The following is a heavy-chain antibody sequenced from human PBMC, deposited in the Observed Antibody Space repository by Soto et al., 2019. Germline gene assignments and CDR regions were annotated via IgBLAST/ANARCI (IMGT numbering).Heavy chain of an antibody. J-gene: IGHJ4*02. CDR1: GNTFTNYG. Sequence: ASVKVSCKTSGNTFTNYGISWVRQAPGQGLEWMGWITTDKGKTTYAQKFQGRVTMTTDTSTSTAYMELGSLRSEDTAMYYCARAVAVPADFDYWGQGTLVTVSS. D-gene: IGHD6-19*01. CDR3: ARAVAVPADFDY. CDR2: ITTDKGKT. V-gene: IGHV1-18*01.